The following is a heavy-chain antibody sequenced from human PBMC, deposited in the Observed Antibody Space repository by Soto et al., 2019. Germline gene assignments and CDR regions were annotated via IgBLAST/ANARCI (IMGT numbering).Heavy chain of an antibody. J-gene: IGHJ3*01. D-gene: IGHD3-22*01. CDR3: ARDQLYYNDISGRPLNAFDV. CDR1: GFTFSSYG. V-gene: IGHV3-30*03. CDR2: ISYDGSNK. Sequence: GGSLRLSCAASGFTFSSYGMHWVRQAPGKGLEWVALISYDGSNKYYGDSVKGRFTISRDNSKNTLYLQMNSLRAEDTAVYYCARDQLYYNDISGRPLNAFDVWGQGTMVTVS.